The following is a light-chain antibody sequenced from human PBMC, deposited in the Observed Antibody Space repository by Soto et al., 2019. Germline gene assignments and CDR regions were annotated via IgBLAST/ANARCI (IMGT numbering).Light chain of an antibody. CDR1: QSVSSRD. CDR2: GAS. Sequence: EIVLTQSRGTLSLSPGERATPACRASQSVSSRDLTWYQQNPGQAPRLLIYGASSRATGIPDRFSGSGSGTDFTLTISSLEPEDFAVYSCQQYGGSPPITFGQGTRLEIK. V-gene: IGKV3-20*01. J-gene: IGKJ5*01. CDR3: QQYGGSPPIT.